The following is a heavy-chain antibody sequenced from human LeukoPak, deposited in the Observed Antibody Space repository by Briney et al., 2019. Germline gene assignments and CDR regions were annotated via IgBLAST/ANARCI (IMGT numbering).Heavy chain of an antibody. V-gene: IGHV1-3*01. D-gene: IGHD1-26*01. CDR3: ATEVGIGYNWFDP. CDR2: INVGNGNT. CDR1: GYTFTTFG. Sequence: ASVKVSCKASGYTFTTFGIHWVRQAPGQRPEWMGWINVGNGNTKYSQKFQGRVTMTEDTSTDTAYMELSSLRSEDTAVYYCATEVGIGYNWFDPWGQGTLVTVSS. J-gene: IGHJ5*02.